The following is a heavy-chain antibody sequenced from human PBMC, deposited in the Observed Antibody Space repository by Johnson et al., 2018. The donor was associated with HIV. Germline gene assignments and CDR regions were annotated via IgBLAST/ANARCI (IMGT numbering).Heavy chain of an antibody. J-gene: IGHJ3*02. CDR1: GITFSDYA. CDR2: IKQDGSEK. V-gene: IGHV3-7*01. CDR3: AKEGADYNFWSGYSSNAFDI. Sequence: VQLVESGGGLVQPGGSLRISCAASGITFSDYAMHWVRQAPGKGLEWVANIKQDGSEKYYVDSVKGRFTISRDNAKNSLYLQMNSLRAEDTAVYYCAKEGADYNFWSGYSSNAFDIWGQGTMVTVSS. D-gene: IGHD3-3*01.